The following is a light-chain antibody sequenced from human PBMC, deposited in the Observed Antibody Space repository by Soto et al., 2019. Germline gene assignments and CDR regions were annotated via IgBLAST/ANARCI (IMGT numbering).Light chain of an antibody. J-gene: IGLJ3*02. CDR2: EVT. CDR1: SSDVGGYNS. V-gene: IGLV2-8*01. CDR3: SSYAGSNNVL. Sequence: QSVLTQPPSAAGSPGQSVTISCTGNSSDVGGYNSVSWYQQHPGKAPKVIIYEVTKRPSGVPDRFSGSKSGNTASLTVSGLQAEDDADYYCSSYAGSNNVLFGGGTQLTVL.